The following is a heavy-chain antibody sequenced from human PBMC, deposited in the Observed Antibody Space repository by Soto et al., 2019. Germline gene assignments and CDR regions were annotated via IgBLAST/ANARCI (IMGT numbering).Heavy chain of an antibody. Sequence: SQTLSLTCVTSVYSVSSNSAGWNWIIQSPSRGLEWLGRTYYKSKWNNDYALSVKSRITINPDTSKNQFSLHLYSVTPEDTAVYYYTGITWFRGMDVWGQRTPVTGSS. CDR3: TGITWFRGMDV. CDR1: VYSVSSNSAG. V-gene: IGHV6-1*01. D-gene: IGHD3-10*01. CDR2: TYYKSKWNN. J-gene: IGHJ6*01.